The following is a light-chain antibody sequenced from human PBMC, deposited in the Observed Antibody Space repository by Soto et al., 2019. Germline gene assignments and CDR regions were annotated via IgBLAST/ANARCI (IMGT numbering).Light chain of an antibody. J-gene: IGKJ1*01. CDR3: QQRGKRPPWT. CDR2: DAS. Sequence: EIVMTQSPATLSLSPGERATLSCRASQSVGKYLVWYQQKPGQAPRLLIYDASNRATGIPARFSGSGSGTDFTLTISSLEPEDVAGYYCQQRGKRPPWTFGQGTKVEIK. CDR1: QSVGKY. V-gene: IGKV3-11*01.